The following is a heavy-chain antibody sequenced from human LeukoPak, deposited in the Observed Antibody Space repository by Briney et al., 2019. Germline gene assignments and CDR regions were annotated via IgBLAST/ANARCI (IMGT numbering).Heavy chain of an antibody. D-gene: IGHD6-13*01. J-gene: IGHJ6*02. V-gene: IGHV4-59*01. Sequence: SETLSLTCPVSGGSISSYYWSWIRQPPGKGLEWIGYIYYSGSTNCNPSLKSRVTISVDTSKNQFSLKLSSVTAADTAVYYCARGLGSSWPYYYYGMDVWGQGTTVTVSS. CDR3: ARGLGSSWPYYYYGMDV. CDR2: IYYSGST. CDR1: GGSISSYY.